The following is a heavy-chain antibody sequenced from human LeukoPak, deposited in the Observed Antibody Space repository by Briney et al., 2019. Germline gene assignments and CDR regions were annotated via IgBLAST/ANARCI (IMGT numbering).Heavy chain of an antibody. V-gene: IGHV4-39*02. CDR3: ARLIYCSSSCYFDC. CDR2: VYYTGTT. Sequence: SETLSLTCTVSGGSISSTSYYWAWIRHTPEKGLEWIGSVYYTGTTYYRSSLEGRAIISADTSNNHFSLKLRSVTAADTAVYYCARLIYCSSSCYFDCWGQGSLVTVSS. D-gene: IGHD2-2*01. CDR1: GGSISSTSYY. J-gene: IGHJ4*02.